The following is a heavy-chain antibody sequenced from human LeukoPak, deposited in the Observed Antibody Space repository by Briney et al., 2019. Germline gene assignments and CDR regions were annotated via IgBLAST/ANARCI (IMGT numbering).Heavy chain of an antibody. CDR2: IYYSGST. Sequence: SETLSLTCTVSGGPISSFYWHWIRQPPGKGLEYIGYIYYSGSTHYKHSLKSRITISVDTSKNQFSLELNSVTAADTAVYYCAGGVRGWYGYYFYYWGQGTLVTVSS. CDR3: AGGVRGWYGYYFYY. CDR1: GGPISSFY. J-gene: IGHJ4*02. D-gene: IGHD6-19*01. V-gene: IGHV4-59*01.